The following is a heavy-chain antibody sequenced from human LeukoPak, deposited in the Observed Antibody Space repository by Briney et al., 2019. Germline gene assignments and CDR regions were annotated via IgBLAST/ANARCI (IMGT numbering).Heavy chain of an antibody. V-gene: IGHV1-69*04. CDR2: IIPILGIA. CDR3: ARQVEMATTHFDY. Sequence: GGSLRLSCAASGFTFSSYAISWVRQAPGQGLEWMGRIIPILGIANYAQKFQGRVTITADKSTSTAYMELSSLRSEDTAVYYCARQVEMATTHFDYWGQGTLVTVSS. CDR1: GFTFSSYA. D-gene: IGHD5-24*01. J-gene: IGHJ4*02.